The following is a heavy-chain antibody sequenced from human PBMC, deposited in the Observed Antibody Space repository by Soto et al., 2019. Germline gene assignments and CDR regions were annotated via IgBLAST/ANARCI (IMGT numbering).Heavy chain of an antibody. CDR3: ARLTCSSTSCYEDYYYYMDV. CDR1: GYSFTSYW. CDR2: IYPGDSDT. Sequence: GESLKISCKGSGYSFTSYWIGWVRQMPGKGLEWMGIIYPGDSDTRYSPSFQGQVTISADKSISTAYLQWSSLKASDTAMYYCARLTCSSTSCYEDYYYYMDVWGKGTTVTVSS. V-gene: IGHV5-51*01. D-gene: IGHD2-2*01. J-gene: IGHJ6*03.